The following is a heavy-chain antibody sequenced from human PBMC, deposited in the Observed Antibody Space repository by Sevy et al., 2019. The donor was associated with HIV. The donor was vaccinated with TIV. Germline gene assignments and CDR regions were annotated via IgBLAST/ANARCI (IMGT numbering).Heavy chain of an antibody. J-gene: IGHJ5*02. D-gene: IGHD3-22*01. V-gene: IGHV3-48*03. CDR3: ARSGGAYDTGFDP. Sequence: GGSLRLSCAASGFTFSSYEMNWVRQAPGKGLEWVSYITSGGTNSYYGDSGKGRFTISRDNAKNSLYLQMNSLRVEDTAIYYCARSGGAYDTGFDPWGQGALVTVSS. CDR1: GFTFSSYE. CDR2: ITSGGTNS.